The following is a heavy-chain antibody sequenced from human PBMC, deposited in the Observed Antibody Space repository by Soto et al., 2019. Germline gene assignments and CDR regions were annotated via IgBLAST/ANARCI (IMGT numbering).Heavy chain of an antibody. J-gene: IGHJ6*02. CDR1: GYTFTSYD. Sequence: QVQLVQSGAEVKKPGASVKVSCKASGYTFTSYDINWVRQATGQGLEWMGWMNPNSGNTGYAQKFQSXGTLTRNTSISTAYMELSSLRSEDTAVYYCAREKTSYGMDVWGQGTTVTVSS. V-gene: IGHV1-8*01. CDR3: AREKTSYGMDV. CDR2: MNPNSGNT.